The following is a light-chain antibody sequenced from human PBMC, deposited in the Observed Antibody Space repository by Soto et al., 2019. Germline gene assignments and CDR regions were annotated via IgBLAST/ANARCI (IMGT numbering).Light chain of an antibody. CDR3: QQRSKWPLT. J-gene: IGKJ4*01. V-gene: IGKV3-11*01. CDR1: QSVSSY. Sequence: DIVLTQSPATLSLSPGERATLSCRASQSVSSYLAWYQQKPGQAPRLLIYDASNRAPGIPARFSGSGSGTDFTLTISSLEPEDFAVYYCQQRSKWPLTFGGGTKV. CDR2: DAS.